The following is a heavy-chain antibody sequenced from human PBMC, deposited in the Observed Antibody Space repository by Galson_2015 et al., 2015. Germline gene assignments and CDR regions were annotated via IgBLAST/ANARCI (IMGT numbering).Heavy chain of an antibody. CDR2: IWFDGNKK. V-gene: IGHV3-33*01. CDR3: AHYMMVDAFDI. J-gene: IGHJ3*02. D-gene: IGHD3-22*01. CDR1: GFTFNTQG. Sequence: SLRLSCAASGFTFNTQGMHWVRQAPGKGLEWVAVIWFDGNKKYYADSVKGRFTISRDNSKNTLHLQTNSLRAEDTAVYYCAHYMMVDAFDIWGQGTMVTVSS.